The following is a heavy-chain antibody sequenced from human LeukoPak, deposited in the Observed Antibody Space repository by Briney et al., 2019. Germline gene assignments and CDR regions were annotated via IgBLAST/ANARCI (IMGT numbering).Heavy chain of an antibody. Sequence: SETLSLTCTVSGGSISSSSYYWGWIRQPAGKGLEWIGRIHTIGNTNYSPSLWRRVTISVDTSKNQFSLRLHSVTAADTAVYYCARDRSYYSDTGTDYWGQGALVTVSS. CDR2: IHTIGNT. V-gene: IGHV4-61*02. CDR3: ARDRSYYSDTGTDY. J-gene: IGHJ4*02. CDR1: GGSISSSSYY. D-gene: IGHD3-22*01.